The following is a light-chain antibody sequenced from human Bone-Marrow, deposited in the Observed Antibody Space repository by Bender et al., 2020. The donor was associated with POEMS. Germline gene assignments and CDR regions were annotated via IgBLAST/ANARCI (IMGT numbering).Light chain of an antibody. CDR1: TGAVTTGHY. J-gene: IGLJ3*02. CDR3: LLSYSDLWLWV. Sequence: QAVVTQEPSLTVSPGGTVTLTCGSSTGAVTTGHYPYWFQQKPGQAPRTLIHDTTNKHPWTPARFSGSLLGGKAVLTLSGAQPEDEAEYYCLLSYSDLWLWVFGGGTKLTVL. V-gene: IGLV7-46*01. CDR2: DTT.